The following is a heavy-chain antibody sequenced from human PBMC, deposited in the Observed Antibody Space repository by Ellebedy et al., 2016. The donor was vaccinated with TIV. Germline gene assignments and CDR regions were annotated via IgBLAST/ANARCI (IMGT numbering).Heavy chain of an antibody. D-gene: IGHD2-2*01. J-gene: IGHJ5*02. CDR3: ARGVKYCSSTSCLWNWFDP. CDR2: IYHSGST. Sequence: SETLSLTXAVSGGSISSSNWWSWVRQPPGKGLEWIGEIYHSGSTNYNPSLKSRVTISVDKSKNQFSLKLSSVTAADTAVYYCARGVKYCSSTSCLWNWFDPWGQGTLVTASS. V-gene: IGHV4-4*02. CDR1: GGSISSSNW.